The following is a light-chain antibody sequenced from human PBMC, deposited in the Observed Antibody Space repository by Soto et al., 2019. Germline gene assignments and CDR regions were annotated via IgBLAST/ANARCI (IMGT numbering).Light chain of an antibody. CDR1: SGHSSYA. CDR3: QTWSSGTVL. V-gene: IGLV4-69*01. Sequence: QSLLTQSPSASASLGASVKLTCTLSSGHSSYAIAWHQQQPEKGPRYLMKLNSDGSHSKGDGIPDRFSGSSSGAERYLTISSLQSEDEADYYCQTWSSGTVLFGGGTKVTVL. CDR2: LNSDGSH. J-gene: IGLJ2*01.